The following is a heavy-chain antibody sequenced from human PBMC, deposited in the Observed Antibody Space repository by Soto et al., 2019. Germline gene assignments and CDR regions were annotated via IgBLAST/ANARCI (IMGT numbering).Heavy chain of an antibody. J-gene: IGHJ6*02. Sequence: KPSETLSLTCTVSGGSISSYYWSWIRQPAGKGLEWIGRIYTSGSTNYNPSLKSRVTMSVDTSKNQFSLKLSSVTAADTAVYYCARWGPALRFLEWDYGMDVWGQGTTVTVSS. CDR3: ARWGPALRFLEWDYGMDV. V-gene: IGHV4-4*07. D-gene: IGHD3-3*01. CDR1: GGSISSYY. CDR2: IYTSGST.